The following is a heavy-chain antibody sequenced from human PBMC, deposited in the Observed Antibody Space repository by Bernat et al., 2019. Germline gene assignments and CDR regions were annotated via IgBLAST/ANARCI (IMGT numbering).Heavy chain of an antibody. CDR3: GRTLAPYCSSTSCWVAGIDC. Sequence: QVTLRESGPALVKPTQTLTLTCTFSGFSLSTSGMCVSWIRQPPGKALEWLALLDWVDDKYYSTSLKTRLTISKDTSKNQVVLTMTNMDPVDTATYYCGRTLAPYCSSTSCWVAGIDCWGQGTLVTVSS. CDR2: LDWVDDK. CDR1: GFSLSTSGMC. D-gene: IGHD2-2*01. J-gene: IGHJ4*02. V-gene: IGHV2-70*01.